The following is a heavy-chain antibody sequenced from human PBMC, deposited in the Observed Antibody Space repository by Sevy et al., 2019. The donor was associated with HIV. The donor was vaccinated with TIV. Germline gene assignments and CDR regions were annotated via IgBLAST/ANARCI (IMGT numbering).Heavy chain of an antibody. Sequence: GGSLRLSCAASEFTFSGSATHWVRQASGKGLEWVGRIRSKANSYATAYAASVKGRFTISRDDSKNTAYLQMNSLKTEDTAVYYCTRRTPDCSSTSCQEQEDAFDIWGQGTMVTVSS. V-gene: IGHV3-73*01. D-gene: IGHD2-2*01. CDR1: EFTFSGSA. CDR2: IRSKANSYAT. J-gene: IGHJ3*02. CDR3: TRRTPDCSSTSCQEQEDAFDI.